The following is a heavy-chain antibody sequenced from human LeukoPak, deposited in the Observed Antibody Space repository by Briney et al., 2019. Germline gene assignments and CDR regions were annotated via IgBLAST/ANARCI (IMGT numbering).Heavy chain of an antibody. CDR1: GGSISSGGYY. CDR2: IYYSGST. Sequence: SETLSLTCTVSGGSISSGGYYWSWIRQHPGKGLEWIGYIYYSGSTYYNPPLKSRVTISVDTSKNQFSLKLSSVTAADTAVYYCARVRNPYYFDYWGQGTLVTVSS. V-gene: IGHV4-31*03. J-gene: IGHJ4*02. CDR3: ARVRNPYYFDY.